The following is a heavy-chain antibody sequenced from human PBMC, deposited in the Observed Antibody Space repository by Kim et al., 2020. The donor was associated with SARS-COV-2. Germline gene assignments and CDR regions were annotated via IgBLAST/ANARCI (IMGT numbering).Heavy chain of an antibody. J-gene: IGHJ6*02. CDR2: INPSGGST. D-gene: IGHD5-18*01. V-gene: IGHV1-46*01. Sequence: ASVKVSCKASGYTFTSYYMHWVRQAPGQGLEWMGIINPSGGSTSYAQKFQGRVTMTRDTSTSTVYMELSSLRSEDTAVYYCARDLPSSSYGYFWSWGIYYYGMDVWGQGTTVTVSS. CDR1: GYTFTSYY. CDR3: ARDLPSSSYGYFWSWGIYYYGMDV.